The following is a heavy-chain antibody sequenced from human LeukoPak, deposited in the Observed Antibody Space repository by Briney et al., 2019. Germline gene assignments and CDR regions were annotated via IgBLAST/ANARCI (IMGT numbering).Heavy chain of an antibody. V-gene: IGHV4-59*08. CDR3: ARITFVVEGYGMDV. CDR1: GGSIRSYY. Sequence: SETLSLTCSVSGGSIRSYYWSWIRQPPGKGLEWIGYFYDSGSTNYNPSLKSRVTISVDTSKNQISLSLSSVTAADTAVYYCARITFVVEGYGMDVWGQGTTVTVSS. D-gene: IGHD2-21*01. J-gene: IGHJ6*02. CDR2: FYDSGST.